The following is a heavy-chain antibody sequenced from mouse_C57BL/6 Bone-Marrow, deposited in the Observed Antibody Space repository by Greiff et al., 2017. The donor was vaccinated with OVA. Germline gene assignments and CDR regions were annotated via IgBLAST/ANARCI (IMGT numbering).Heavy chain of an antibody. D-gene: IGHD2-5*01. Sequence: EVKLEESGPGMVKPSQSLSLTCTVTGYSITSGYDWHWIRHFPGNKLEWMGYISYSGSTNYNPSLKSRISITHDTSKNHFFLKLNSVTTEDTATYYCARSYSNYDFDDWGQGTTLTVSS. CDR1: GYSITSGYD. CDR2: ISYSGST. J-gene: IGHJ2*01. CDR3: ARSYSNYDFDD. V-gene: IGHV3-1*01.